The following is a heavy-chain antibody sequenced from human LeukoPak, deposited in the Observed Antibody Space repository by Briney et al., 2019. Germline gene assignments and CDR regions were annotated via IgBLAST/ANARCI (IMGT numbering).Heavy chain of an antibody. V-gene: IGHV1-2*02. J-gene: IGHJ5*02. CDR3: ARTNRGTAGWFDP. D-gene: IGHD2-15*01. Sequence: GASVKVSCKASGYTFTGYYMHWVRQAPGQGLEWMGWINPNSGGTNYVQKFQGRVTMTRDTSISTAYMELRSLRSDDTAVYYCARTNRGTAGWFDPWGQGTLVTVSS. CDR2: INPNSGGT. CDR1: GYTFTGYY.